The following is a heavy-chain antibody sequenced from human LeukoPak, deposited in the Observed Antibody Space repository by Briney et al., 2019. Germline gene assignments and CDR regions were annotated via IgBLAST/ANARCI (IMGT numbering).Heavy chain of an antibody. CDR1: GFTFSSYG. J-gene: IGHJ4*02. Sequence: GGSLRLSCAASGFTFSSYGMHWVRQAPGKGLEWVAFIRYDGSNKYYADSVKGRFTISRDNSKNTLYLQMNSLRAEDTAVYYCAKPSVRIVVVPAAIDYWGQGTLVTVSS. V-gene: IGHV3-30*02. CDR3: AKPSVRIVVVPAAIDY. D-gene: IGHD2-2*02. CDR2: IRYDGSNK.